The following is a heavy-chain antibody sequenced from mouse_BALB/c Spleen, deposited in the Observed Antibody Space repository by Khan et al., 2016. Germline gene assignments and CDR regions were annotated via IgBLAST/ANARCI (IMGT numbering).Heavy chain of an antibody. CDR3: ASGGPNGAVDY. CDR2: ILYSGST. V-gene: IGHV3-2*02. CDR1: GYSFTSDYA. D-gene: IGHD1-1*02. Sequence: EVQLQESGPGLMKPSPSLSLTCTVTGYSFTSDYAWYWIRQFPGNKQEWMGYILYSGSTTYTPSLKSRISITRDTSNNNFFLQLHSVTIEDTATYYCASGGPNGAVDYWGQGTSVTVSA. J-gene: IGHJ4*01.